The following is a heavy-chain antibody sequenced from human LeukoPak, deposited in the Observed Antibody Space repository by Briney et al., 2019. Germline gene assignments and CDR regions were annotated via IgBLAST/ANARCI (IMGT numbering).Heavy chain of an antibody. J-gene: IGHJ4*02. Sequence: ASVQVSCKASGYTFTSYGISWVRQAPGQGLEWMGWISAYNGNTNFAQKLQGRVTMTTDSSTGTAYMELRSLRSDDTAVYYCARIAYCGGDCYTTYFDYWGQGTLVTVSS. D-gene: IGHD2-21*01. V-gene: IGHV1-18*01. CDR3: ARIAYCGGDCYTTYFDY. CDR2: ISAYNGNT. CDR1: GYTFTSYG.